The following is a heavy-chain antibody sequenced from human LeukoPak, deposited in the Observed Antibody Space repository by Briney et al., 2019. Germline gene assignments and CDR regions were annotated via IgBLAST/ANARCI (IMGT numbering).Heavy chain of an antibody. V-gene: IGHV3-20*04. CDR1: GFTFDDYG. D-gene: IGHD3-22*01. J-gene: IGHJ4*02. CDR3: ATNYFDSSGPDY. CDR2: ITWDGGSI. Sequence: GGSLRLSCVASGFTFDDYGMTWVRQAPGKGLEWVSGITWDGGSIGYADSVKGRFTISRDNAKNSLYLQMNSLRTEDTAVFYCATNYFDSSGPDYWGLGTLVTVSS.